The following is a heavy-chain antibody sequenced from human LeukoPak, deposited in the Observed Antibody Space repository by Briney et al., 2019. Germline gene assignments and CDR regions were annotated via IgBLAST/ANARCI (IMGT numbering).Heavy chain of an antibody. D-gene: IGHD6-13*01. CDR1: GFTVSSNY. CDR3: ARGVAAGATEYFQH. V-gene: IGHV3-53*01. Sequence: GGSLRLSCAASGFTVSSNYMSWVRQAPGKGLEWVSVTYSGGSTYYADSVKGRFTISRDNSKNTLFLQMNSLRAEDTAVYYCARGVAAGATEYFQHWGQGTLVTVSS. CDR2: TYSGGST. J-gene: IGHJ1*01.